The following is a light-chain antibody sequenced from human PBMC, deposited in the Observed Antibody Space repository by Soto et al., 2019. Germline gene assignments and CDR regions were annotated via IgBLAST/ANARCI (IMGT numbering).Light chain of an antibody. CDR2: EGN. J-gene: IGLJ1*01. Sequence: QSALTQPASVSGSPGQSITISCAGTSSDVGGYKYVSWYQQHPGKAPKLMIYEGNNRPSGVSNRFSGSKSGNTASLTISGLQAEDEADYYCSSFKTSSNYVFGTGTKVTVL. CDR1: SSDVGGYKY. V-gene: IGLV2-14*01. CDR3: SSFKTSSNYV.